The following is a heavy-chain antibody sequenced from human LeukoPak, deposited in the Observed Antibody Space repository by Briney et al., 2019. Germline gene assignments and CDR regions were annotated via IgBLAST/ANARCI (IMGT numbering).Heavy chain of an antibody. V-gene: IGHV3-7*03. CDR2: IKQDGSEK. CDR3: ARDGDTGDYYGSGSYYIPNNWFDP. Sequence: GGSLRLSCAASGFTFSSYWMSWVRQAPGKGLEWVANIKQDGSEKYYVDSVKGRFTISRDNAKNSLYLQMNSLRAEDTAVYYCARDGDTGDYYGSGSYYIPNNWFDPWGQGTLVTVSS. J-gene: IGHJ5*02. D-gene: IGHD3-10*01. CDR1: GFTFSSYW.